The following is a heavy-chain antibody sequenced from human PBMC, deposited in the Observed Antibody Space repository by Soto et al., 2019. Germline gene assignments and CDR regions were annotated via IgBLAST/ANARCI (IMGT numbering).Heavy chain of an antibody. Sequence: EVQLVESGGGLVKPGGSLRLSCAASGFTFNTYDMNWVRQAPGKGLEWVSSITTSSAYIYYADSLKGRITISRDNAKNSMLLQMNSLRAEDTVVYYCVRSGTARLLRHSWFDTWGQGTLVTVSS. CDR2: ITTSSAYI. J-gene: IGHJ5*02. CDR1: GFTFNTYD. V-gene: IGHV3-21*01. CDR3: VRSGTARLLRHSWFDT. D-gene: IGHD2-21*01.